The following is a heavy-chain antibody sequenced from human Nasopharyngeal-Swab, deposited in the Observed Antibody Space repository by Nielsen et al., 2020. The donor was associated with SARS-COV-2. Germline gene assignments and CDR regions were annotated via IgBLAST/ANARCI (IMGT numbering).Heavy chain of an antibody. Sequence: VGSLRLSCAASGFTFSNFAMSWVRQAPGKGLEWVSVISGGSDSTYYTDSVRGRFTISRDNSKNTLNLQMNNLRAEDTAIYYCAKDRDSGDDSEEYYHYYGMDVWGQGAPVTVSS. CDR1: GFTFSNFA. CDR2: ISGGSDST. D-gene: IGHD5-12*01. J-gene: IGHJ6*02. V-gene: IGHV3-23*01. CDR3: AKDRDSGDDSEEYYHYYGMDV.